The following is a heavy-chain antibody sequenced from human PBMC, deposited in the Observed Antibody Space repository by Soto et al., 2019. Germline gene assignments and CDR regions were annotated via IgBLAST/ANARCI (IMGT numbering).Heavy chain of an antibody. J-gene: IGHJ4*02. Sequence: SQTLSLTCAISGDSVSSNFVVWNWIRQSPSRGLEWLGRTYYRSKWSNDYAISVKSRITINPDTSRNQFSLQLNSVTLKDTAIYYCARARDSLFDYWGQGTPVTVSS. D-gene: IGHD2-21*02. CDR1: GDSVSSNFVV. CDR2: TYYRSKWSN. CDR3: ARARDSLFDY. V-gene: IGHV6-1*01.